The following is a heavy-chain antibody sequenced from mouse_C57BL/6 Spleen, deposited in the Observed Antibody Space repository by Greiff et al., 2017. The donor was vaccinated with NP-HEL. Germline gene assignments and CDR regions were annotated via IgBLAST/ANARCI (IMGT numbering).Heavy chain of an antibody. CDR2: IDPSDSET. CDR1: GYTFTSYW. CDR3: ARSYDGPAWFAY. V-gene: IGHV1-52*01. J-gene: IGHJ3*01. D-gene: IGHD2-3*01. Sequence: VQLQQSGAELVRPGSSVKLSCKASGYTFTSYWMHWVKQRPIQGLEWIGNIDPSDSETHYNQKFKDKATLTVDKSSSTAYMQLSSLTSEDSAVYYCARSYDGPAWFAYWGQGTLVTVSA.